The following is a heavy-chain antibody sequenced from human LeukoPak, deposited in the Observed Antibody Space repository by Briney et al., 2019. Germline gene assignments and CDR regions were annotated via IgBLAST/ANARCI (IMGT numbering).Heavy chain of an antibody. CDR3: AKDGSGVFDP. CDR1: GFTFSSYG. Sequence: GRSLRLSCAASGFTFSSYGMHWVRQAPGKGLEWVAVISYDGSNKYYADSVKGRFTISRDNSKNTLYLQMNSLRAEDTAVYYCAKDGSGVFDPWGQGNLVTVSA. V-gene: IGHV3-30*18. D-gene: IGHD3-10*01. J-gene: IGHJ5*02. CDR2: ISYDGSNK.